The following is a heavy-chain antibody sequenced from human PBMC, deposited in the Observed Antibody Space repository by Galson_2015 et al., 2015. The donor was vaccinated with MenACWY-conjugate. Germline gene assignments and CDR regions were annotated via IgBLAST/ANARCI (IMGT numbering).Heavy chain of an antibody. CDR1: GFTFTGYE. V-gene: IGHV3-48*03. D-gene: IGHD5-18*01. CDR3: ARVGTWIHQYFYYTDV. J-gene: IGHJ6*03. CDR2: ISKSGSPI. Sequence: SLRLSCAASGFTFTGYEFNWVRQAPGKGLEWLSYISKSGSPIYYADSVKGRFTISRDNIKKSLFLEMNSLRAGDTGVYYCARVGTWIHQYFYYTDVWGKGTTVTVS.